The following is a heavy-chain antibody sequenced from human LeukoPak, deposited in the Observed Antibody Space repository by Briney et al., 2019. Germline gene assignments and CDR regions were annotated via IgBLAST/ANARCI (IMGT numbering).Heavy chain of an antibody. Sequence: PGGSLRLSCAASGYTFSGSAMHWVRQASGKGLEWVGRIRSKANSYATAYAASVKGRFTISRDDSKHTAYLQMNSLKTEDTAVYYCTRYYDSSGYYRLFREKSQNYYYYYMDVWGKGTTVTISS. CDR1: GYTFSGSA. D-gene: IGHD3-22*01. V-gene: IGHV3-73*01. CDR2: IRSKANSYAT. CDR3: TRYYDSSGYYRLFREKSQNYYYYYMDV. J-gene: IGHJ6*03.